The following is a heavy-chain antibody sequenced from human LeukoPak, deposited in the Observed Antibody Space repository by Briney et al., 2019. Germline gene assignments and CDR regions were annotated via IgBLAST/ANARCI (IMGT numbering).Heavy chain of an antibody. CDR2: IIPIFGTA. D-gene: IGHD3-10*01. CDR1: GGTFSSYA. CDR3: ANFKGFLPRDWYFDL. J-gene: IGHJ2*01. V-gene: IGHV1-69*01. Sequence: SVTVSCKASGGTFSSYAISWVRQAPGQGLEWMGGIIPIFGTAKYEQNFPGRVTITADESTSTAYMELSSLKSEDTAVYYCANFKGFLPRDWYFDLWGRGTLVTVSS.